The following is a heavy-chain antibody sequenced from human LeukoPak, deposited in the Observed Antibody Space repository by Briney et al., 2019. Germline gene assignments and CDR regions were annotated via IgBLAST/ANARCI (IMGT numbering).Heavy chain of an antibody. D-gene: IGHD6-25*01. CDR1: GASMNTYY. J-gene: IGHJ5*02. CDR3: ARHSATHGSGA. Sequence: SETLSLTCTVSGASMNTYYWTWIRQFPGKGLEWIGYISSTGSTNYNPSLKSRVTISLDTSKNQFSLELSSVTATDTAMYYCARHSATHGSGAWGQGTLVTASS. V-gene: IGHV4-59*08. CDR2: ISSTGST.